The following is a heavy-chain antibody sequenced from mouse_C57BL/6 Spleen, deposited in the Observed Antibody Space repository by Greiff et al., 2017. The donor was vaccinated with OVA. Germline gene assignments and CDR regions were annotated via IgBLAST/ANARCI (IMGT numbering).Heavy chain of an antibody. CDR1: GYTFTSYW. D-gene: IGHD1-1*01. CDR3: ARHGSSTHWYFDV. V-gene: IGHV1-69*01. Sequence: VQLQQPGAELVMPGASVKLSCKASGYTFTSYWMHWVKQRPGQGLEWIGEIDPSDSYTNYNQKFKGKSTLTVDKSSSPAYMQHSSLTSEDSAVYYCARHGSSTHWYFDVWGTGTTVTVSS. CDR2: IDPSDSYT. J-gene: IGHJ1*03.